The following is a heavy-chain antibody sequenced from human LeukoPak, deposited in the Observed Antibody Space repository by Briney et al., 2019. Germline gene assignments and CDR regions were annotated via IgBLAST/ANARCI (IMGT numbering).Heavy chain of an antibody. D-gene: IGHD2-2*01. CDR2: IVVGSGNT. CDR3: AAPIVVVPAATPYYYYGMDV. CDR1: GFTFTSSA. Sequence: GASVKVSCKASGFTFTSSAMQWVRQARGQRLEWIGWIVVGSGNTNYAQKFPERVTITRDMSTSTAYMELSSLRSEDAAVYYCAAPIVVVPAATPYYYYGMDVWGQGTTVTVSS. V-gene: IGHV1-58*02. J-gene: IGHJ6*02.